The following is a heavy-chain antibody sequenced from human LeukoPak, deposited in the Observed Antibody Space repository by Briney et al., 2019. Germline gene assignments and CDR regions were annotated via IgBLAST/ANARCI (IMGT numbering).Heavy chain of an antibody. CDR3: VRLQLWNLDY. CDR1: GFTVSSSH. D-gene: IGHD5-18*01. CDR2: IYCGCST. V-gene: IGHV3-53*04. J-gene: IGHJ4*02. Sequence: GGSLRLSCAASGFTVSSSHMSWVRQAPGKGLEWVSVIYCGCSTYYTDSVKCRFTISRHSFKNTLYLQMNSLRTEDTAVYYCVRLQLWNLDYWGQGSLVTVSS.